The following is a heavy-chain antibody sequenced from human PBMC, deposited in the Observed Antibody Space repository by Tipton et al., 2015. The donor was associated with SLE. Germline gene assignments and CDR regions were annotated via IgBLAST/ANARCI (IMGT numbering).Heavy chain of an antibody. D-gene: IGHD3-10*01. CDR1: GVSISTHY. V-gene: IGHV4-59*11. J-gene: IGHJ3*01. CDR3: ARHLGVIVAFEV. Sequence: TLSLTCSVSGVSISTHYWSWIRQSPGKGLEWIGFFYFSGSSQYYPSLKSRVAISADTSNNQFSLELRSVTAAGTAVYYCARHLGVIVAFEVWGQGTVLTVSS. CDR2: FYFSGSS.